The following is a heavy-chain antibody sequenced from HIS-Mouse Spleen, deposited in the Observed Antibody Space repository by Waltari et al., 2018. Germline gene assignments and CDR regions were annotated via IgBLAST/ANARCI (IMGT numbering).Heavy chain of an antibody. Sequence: QLQLPESGPGLVKPSETLSLTCTVSCGSISRSRYYWGWIRQPQGKGLEWIGSSYYSGSTNYNPSLKSRVTISVDTSKNQFSLKLSSGTAADTAVYYCAREIPYSSSWYDWYFDLWGRGTLVTVSS. CDR2: SYYSGST. V-gene: IGHV4-39*07. J-gene: IGHJ2*01. D-gene: IGHD6-13*01. CDR3: AREIPYSSSWYDWYFDL. CDR1: CGSISRSRYY.